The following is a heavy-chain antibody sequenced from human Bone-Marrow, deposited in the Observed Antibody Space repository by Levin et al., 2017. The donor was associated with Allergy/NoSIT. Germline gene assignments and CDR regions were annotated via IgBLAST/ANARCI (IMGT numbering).Heavy chain of an antibody. Sequence: PGGSLRLSCAASGFDFNTCAMNWVRQAPGEGLQWVSSISGNGISTYYADAVKGRFIISRDNSKNTLFLELNSLRVDDTAFYYFARTPTPYYEPFFDYWGHGLLVTVSS. J-gene: IGHJ4*01. CDR1: GFDFNTCA. D-gene: IGHD3-3*01. CDR2: ISGNGIST. CDR3: ARTPTPYYEPFFDY. V-gene: IGHV3-23*01.